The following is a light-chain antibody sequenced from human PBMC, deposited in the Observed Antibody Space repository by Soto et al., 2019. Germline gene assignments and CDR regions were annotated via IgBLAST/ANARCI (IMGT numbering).Light chain of an antibody. Sequence: QSALTQPASVSGSHGQSITISCTGTNNDVGAYTYVSWYQQHPGKAPRLIIYEVSERPSGVSNRFSGSKSGNTASLVISGLQAEDEADYYFSSYRTGSRVFGGGTKLTVL. J-gene: IGLJ2*01. V-gene: IGLV2-14*01. CDR3: SSYRTGSRV. CDR2: EVS. CDR1: NNDVGAYTY.